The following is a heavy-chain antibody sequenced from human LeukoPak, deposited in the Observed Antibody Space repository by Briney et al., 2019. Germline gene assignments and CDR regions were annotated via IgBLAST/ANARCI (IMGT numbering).Heavy chain of an antibody. Sequence: GASVKVSCKASGGTFSSYAISWVRQAPGQGLEWMGWISAYNGYTDYAQKLQFRVTMTTDTSTSTAYMELRSLRSDDTAVYYCARDKAVTTEVTQHFQHWGQGTLVTVSS. CDR3: ARDKAVTTEVTQHFQH. CDR1: GGTFSSYA. CDR2: ISAYNGYT. V-gene: IGHV1-18*01. J-gene: IGHJ1*01. D-gene: IGHD4-23*01.